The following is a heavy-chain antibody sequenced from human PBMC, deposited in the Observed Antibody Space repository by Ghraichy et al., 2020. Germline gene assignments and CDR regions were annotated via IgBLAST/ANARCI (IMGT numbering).Heavy chain of an antibody. J-gene: IGHJ4*02. CDR1: GFTFSSYA. CDR2: ISYDGSNK. Sequence: LSLTCAASGFTFSSYAMHWVRQAPGKGLEWVAVISYDGSNKYYADSVKGRFTISRDNSKNTLYLQMNSLRAEDTAVYYCARAHMPRSIVVVPAATPKIDYWGQGTLVTVSS. D-gene: IGHD2-2*02. V-gene: IGHV3-30*04. CDR3: ARAHMPRSIVVVPAATPKIDY.